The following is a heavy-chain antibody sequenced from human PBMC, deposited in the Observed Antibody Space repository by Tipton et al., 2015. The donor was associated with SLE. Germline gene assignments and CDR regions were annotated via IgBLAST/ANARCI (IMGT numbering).Heavy chain of an antibody. CDR1: GFTFSSYA. D-gene: IGHD6-19*01. V-gene: IGHV3-30*04. CDR3: ASSYSSGWYRFDY. J-gene: IGHJ4*02. CDR2: ISYDGSNK. Sequence: SLRLSCAASGFTFSSYAMHWVRQAPGKGLEWVAVISYDGSNKYYADSVKGRFTISRDNSKNTLYLQMNSLRAEDTAVYYCASSYSSGWYRFDYWGQGTLVTVTS.